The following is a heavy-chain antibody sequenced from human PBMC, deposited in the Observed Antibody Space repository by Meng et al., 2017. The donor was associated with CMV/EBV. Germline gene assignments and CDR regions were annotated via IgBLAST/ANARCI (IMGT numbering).Heavy chain of an antibody. CDR2: INPNSGGT. V-gene: IGHV1-2*02. J-gene: IGHJ4*02. Sequence: QVQLGQYGAEVKKPGASVKVSCKASGYTFTGYYMHWVRQAPGQGLEWMGWINPNSGGTNYAQKFQGRVTMTRDTSTSTVYMELSGLRSEDTAVYYCARESGSVGDYWGQGTLVTVSS. CDR1: GYTFTGYY. CDR3: ARESGSVGDY. D-gene: IGHD1-26*01.